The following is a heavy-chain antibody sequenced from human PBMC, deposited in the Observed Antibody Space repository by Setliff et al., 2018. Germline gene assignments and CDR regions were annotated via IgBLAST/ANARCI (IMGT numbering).Heavy chain of an antibody. D-gene: IGHD3-9*01. CDR2: ITSSGTTT. Sequence: GSLRLSCAASGFTFSDYYMSWIRQAPGKGLEWVSYITSSGTTTFYTDSVKGRFAISRDNARNSLYLQMNSLRVEDTAVYYCARDAAYFDILTGTNYLDPWGQGTLVTVSS. CDR1: GFTFSDYY. CDR3: ARDAAYFDILTGTNYLDP. V-gene: IGHV3-11*01. J-gene: IGHJ5*02.